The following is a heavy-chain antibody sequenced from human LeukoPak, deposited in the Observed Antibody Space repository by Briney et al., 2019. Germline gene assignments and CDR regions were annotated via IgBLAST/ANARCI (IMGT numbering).Heavy chain of an antibody. J-gene: IGHJ5*02. CDR1: GGSISGGGYY. Sequence: PSETLSLTCTVPGGSISGGGYYWSWICQHPGTGLEWIGYIYYSGSTYYNPSLKSRVTISVDTSKNQFSLKLSSVTAADTAVYYCARGVSLPSDLGMGYNWFDPWGQGSLVTVSS. CDR2: IYYSGST. V-gene: IGHV4-31*03. CDR3: ARGVSLPSDLGMGYNWFDP. D-gene: IGHD1-14*01.